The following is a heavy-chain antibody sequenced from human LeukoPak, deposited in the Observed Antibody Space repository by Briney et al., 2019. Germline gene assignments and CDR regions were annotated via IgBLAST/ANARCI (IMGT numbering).Heavy chain of an antibody. CDR3: AKRGIVIRGVLVIGFHKEAYYFDY. Sequence: GGSLRLSCAASGFTFNTHAMSWVRRAPGKGLEWLSAISGRGDDTYYADSVKGRFTISRDNSLNTVYLQMNNLRAEDTAVYFCAKRGIVIRGVLVIGFHKEAYYFDYWGQGILVTVSS. CDR1: GFTFNTHA. CDR2: ISGRGDDT. J-gene: IGHJ4*02. V-gene: IGHV3-23*01. D-gene: IGHD3-10*01.